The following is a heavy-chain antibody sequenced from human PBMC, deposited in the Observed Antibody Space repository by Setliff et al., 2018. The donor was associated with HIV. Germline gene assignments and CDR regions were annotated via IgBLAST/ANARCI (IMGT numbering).Heavy chain of an antibody. CDR1: GYIFTDYY. CDR3: AADNYNCNSFDS. CDR2: INPNGGYK. J-gene: IGHJ4*02. Sequence: GASVKVSCKASGYIFTDYYIHWVRQAPGQGLEWMGWINPNGGYKNYAQKFLGRVTMTQDTSFTTAYLELSRLGSDDTAVYYCAADNYNCNSFDSWGQGSLVTVSS. D-gene: IGHD3-3*01. V-gene: IGHV1-2*02.